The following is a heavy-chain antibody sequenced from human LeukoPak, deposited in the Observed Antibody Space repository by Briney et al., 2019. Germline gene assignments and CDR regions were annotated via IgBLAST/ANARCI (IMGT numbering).Heavy chain of an antibody. J-gene: IGHJ3*02. D-gene: IGHD6-13*01. V-gene: IGHV3-20*01. CDR2: INWNGGSI. CDR3: ARSLIAAEDAFDI. CDR1: GFTFDDYG. Sequence: GGSLRLSCAASGFTFDDYGMSWVRQAPGKGLEWVSGINWNGGSIGYADSVKGRFTISRDNAKNSLYLQMNSLRAEDTALYHCARSLIAAEDAFDIWGQGTMVTVSS.